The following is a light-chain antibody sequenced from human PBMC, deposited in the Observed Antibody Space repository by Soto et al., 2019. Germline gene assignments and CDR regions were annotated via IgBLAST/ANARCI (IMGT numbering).Light chain of an antibody. V-gene: IGKV1-5*03. Sequence: DIQMTQSPSTLSGSVGDRVTITCRASQTISSWLAWYQQKPGKAPKLLIYKASTLKSGVPSRFSGSGSGTEFTLTISSLQPDDSETYYCLQYNSYSEAFGQGTKVDIK. J-gene: IGKJ1*01. CDR2: KAS. CDR3: LQYNSYSEA. CDR1: QTISSW.